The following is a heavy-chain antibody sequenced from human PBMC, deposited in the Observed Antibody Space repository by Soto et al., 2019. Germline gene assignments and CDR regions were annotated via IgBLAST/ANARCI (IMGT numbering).Heavy chain of an antibody. Sequence: SETLSLTCAVYGGSFSGYYWSWIRQPPGKGLEWIGEINHRGSTSYKASLNSRITISVDTSKNQFSLQLTSVTAADTAVYYCARKSVSASGWPGQHYYYMDVWDKGTTVTVSS. CDR1: GGSFSGYY. CDR2: INHRGST. D-gene: IGHD6-19*01. V-gene: IGHV4-34*01. CDR3: ARKSVSASGWPGQHYYYMDV. J-gene: IGHJ6*03.